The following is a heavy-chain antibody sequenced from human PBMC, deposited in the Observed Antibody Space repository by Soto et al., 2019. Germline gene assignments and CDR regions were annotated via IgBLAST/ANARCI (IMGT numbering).Heavy chain of an antibody. CDR3: ARFRILTGYRPLYGMDV. D-gene: IGHD3-9*01. V-gene: IGHV1-8*01. Sequence: QVQLVQSGAEVKKPGASVKVSCKASGYTFTSYDINWVRQATGQGLEWMGWMNPNSGNTGYAQKFQGRVTMTRNTPISTAYMELSSLRSEDTAVYYCARFRILTGYRPLYGMDVWGQGTTVTVSS. CDR1: GYTFTSYD. J-gene: IGHJ6*02. CDR2: MNPNSGNT.